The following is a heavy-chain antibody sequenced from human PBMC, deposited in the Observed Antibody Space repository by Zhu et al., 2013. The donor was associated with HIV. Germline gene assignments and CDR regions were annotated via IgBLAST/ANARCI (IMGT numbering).Heavy chain of an antibody. D-gene: IGHD4-17*01. CDR2: ISGNNDDT. CDR1: GYTFTTSG. J-gene: IGHJ4*02. Sequence: QVQLVQSGAEVKKPGASVKVSCKASGYTFTTSGISWVRQAPGQGLEWMGWISGNNDDTNIAQRFQGRVSMTSDTSTSTVYMELRSLRSDDTAVFYCARDYYSDYVFDYWGQGTLVTVSS. V-gene: IGHV1-18*01. CDR3: ARDYYSDYVFDY.